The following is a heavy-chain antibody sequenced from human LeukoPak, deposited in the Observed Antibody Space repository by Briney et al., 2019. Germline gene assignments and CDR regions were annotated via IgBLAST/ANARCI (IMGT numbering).Heavy chain of an antibody. D-gene: IGHD4-23*01. CDR2: IKEDGSEK. J-gene: IGHJ4*02. V-gene: IGHV3-7*01. Sequence: PVGSLRHSCAASGFTYIRYWLTWVRQAPGKGLEWVANIKEDGSEKYYVDSVKGRFTISRDNTKNSLYLQMNSLRAEGMAVYYCARGYGGNSVWGQGTLVTVSS. CDR1: GFTYIRYW. CDR3: ARGYGGNSV.